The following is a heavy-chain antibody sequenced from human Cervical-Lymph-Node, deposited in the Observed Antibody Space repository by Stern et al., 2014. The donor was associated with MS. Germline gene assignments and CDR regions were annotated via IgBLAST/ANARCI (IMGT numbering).Heavy chain of an antibody. D-gene: IGHD4-23*01. CDR2: IRDDGSKR. Sequence: VQLVESGGGVVQPGRSLRLSCTASGFTFSSNGMNWVRQAPGKGLEWLAIIRDDGSKRNYADYVKGRFTITRDKSKNTQHLQMNSLRADDTAVYYCAREGGNTAEYFQHWGQGTLVTVSS. J-gene: IGHJ1*01. CDR1: GFTFSSNG. CDR3: AREGGNTAEYFQH. V-gene: IGHV3-33*01.